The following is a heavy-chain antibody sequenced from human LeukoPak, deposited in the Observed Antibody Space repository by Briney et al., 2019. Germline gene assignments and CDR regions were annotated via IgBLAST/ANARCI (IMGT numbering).Heavy chain of an antibody. Sequence: GGSLRLSCAVSGFTFSSYAMSWVRQAPGKGLEWVSAISGSGGSTYYADFVKGRFTISRDNSKNTLYLQMNSLRAEDTAVYYCAKDWYSSSWYSDYWGQGTLVTVSS. J-gene: IGHJ4*02. V-gene: IGHV3-23*01. CDR2: ISGSGGST. D-gene: IGHD6-13*01. CDR1: GFTFSSYA. CDR3: AKDWYSSSWYSDY.